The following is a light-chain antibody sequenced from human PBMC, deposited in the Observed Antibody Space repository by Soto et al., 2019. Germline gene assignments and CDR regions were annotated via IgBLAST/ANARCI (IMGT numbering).Light chain of an antibody. Sequence: EIVLRHSPSTLSLSPLERATLSCRSSQSVSSYLAWYQQKPGQAPRLLIYDASNRATGIPARFSGSGSGTDFTLTISSLEPEDFAVYYCQQRSNWPPWTFGQGTKVDIK. CDR1: QSVSSY. CDR3: QQRSNWPPWT. V-gene: IGKV3-11*01. J-gene: IGKJ1*01. CDR2: DAS.